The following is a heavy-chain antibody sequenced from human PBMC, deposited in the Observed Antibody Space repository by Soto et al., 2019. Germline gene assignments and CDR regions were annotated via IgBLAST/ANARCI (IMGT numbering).Heavy chain of an antibody. J-gene: IGHJ5*02. CDR2: IKQDGSEK. Sequence: GGSLRLSCAAFGFPFSRYWMSWVRQAPGEGPEWVANIKQDGSEKSYVDSVKGRFSISRDNAKNSLYLQMNSLRVEDTAVYFCGRDLPSISGRPGGWFDPWGQGTLVTVSS. V-gene: IGHV3-7*01. CDR3: GRDLPSISGRPGGWFDP. D-gene: IGHD6-6*01. CDR1: GFPFSRYW.